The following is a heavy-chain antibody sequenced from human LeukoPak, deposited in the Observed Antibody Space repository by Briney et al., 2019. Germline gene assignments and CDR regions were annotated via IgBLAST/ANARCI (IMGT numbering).Heavy chain of an antibody. V-gene: IGHV1-2*02. CDR2: INPNGGDT. J-gene: IGHJ4*02. CDR1: GYTFTGYD. D-gene: IGHD4-17*01. Sequence: GASVKVSCKASGYTFTGYDIHWVRQAPGQGLEWMGWINPNGGDTNYVQKFQGRVTMTRDKSISTAYMEVSSLRSDDTAMYYCARSAVTSNDYWGQGTLVTVSS. CDR3: ARSAVTSNDY.